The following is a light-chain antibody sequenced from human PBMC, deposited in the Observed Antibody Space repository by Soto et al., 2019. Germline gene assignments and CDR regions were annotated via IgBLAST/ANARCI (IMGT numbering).Light chain of an antibody. CDR2: NTS. CDR3: QHYGGSFI. CDR1: QSINSKS. J-gene: IGKJ3*01. Sequence: EIVLTQSPGTLSLSPGEGATVSCRVSQSINSKSLVWYQRKFGQAPRLLIYNTSSRATGIPDRFSGRGSGTDFTLSISRLEPEDFAVYSCQHYGGSFIFGPGTKLDLQ. V-gene: IGKV3-20*01.